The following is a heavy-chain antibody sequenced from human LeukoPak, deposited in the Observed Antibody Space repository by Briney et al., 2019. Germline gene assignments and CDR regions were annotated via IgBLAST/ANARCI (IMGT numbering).Heavy chain of an antibody. Sequence: SETLSLTCTVSGGSISSYYWSWIRQPPGKGLEWIGYIYYSGSTNYNPSLKSRVTISVDTSKNQFSLKLSSVTAADTAVYYCARDSDSSSWYRGTYYYYYGMDVWGQGTTVTVSS. D-gene: IGHD6-13*01. J-gene: IGHJ6*02. CDR2: IYYSGST. V-gene: IGHV4-59*01. CDR3: ARDSDSSSWYRGTYYYYYGMDV. CDR1: GGSISSYY.